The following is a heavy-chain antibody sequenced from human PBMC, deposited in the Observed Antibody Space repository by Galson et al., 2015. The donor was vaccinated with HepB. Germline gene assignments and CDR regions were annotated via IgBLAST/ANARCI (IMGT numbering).Heavy chain of an antibody. D-gene: IGHD6-19*01. Sequence: SLRLSCAASGFTFSSYSMNWVRQAPGKGLEWVSYISSSSSTIYYADSVKGRFTISRDNAKNTLYLQMNSLRAEDTAVYYCARDEYSSGWYAQYYYYGMDVWGQGTTVTVSS. CDR1: GFTFSSYS. CDR3: ARDEYSSGWYAQYYYYGMDV. V-gene: IGHV3-48*04. CDR2: ISSSSSTI. J-gene: IGHJ6*02.